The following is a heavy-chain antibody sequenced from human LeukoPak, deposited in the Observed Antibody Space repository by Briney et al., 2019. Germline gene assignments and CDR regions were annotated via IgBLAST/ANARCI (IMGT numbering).Heavy chain of an antibody. CDR1: GYTFTSYY. CDR3: ASSTTVTTLFDY. Sequence: ASVKVSCKASGYTFTSYYMHWVRQAPGQGLEWMGIINPSGGSTSYAQKFQGRVTMTRDRSMSTAYMELSSLRSEDTAMYYCASSTTVTTLFDYWGQGTLVTVSS. J-gene: IGHJ4*02. CDR2: INPSGGST. V-gene: IGHV1-46*03. D-gene: IGHD4-17*01.